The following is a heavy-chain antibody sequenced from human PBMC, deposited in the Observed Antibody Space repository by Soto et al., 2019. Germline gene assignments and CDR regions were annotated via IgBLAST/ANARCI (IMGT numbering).Heavy chain of an antibody. D-gene: IGHD1-20*01. CDR3: VRGAPITGTWLPNDY. V-gene: IGHV4-59*01. Sequence: SETLSLTCTVSGGTISTYSWSWIRQPPGKGLMWIGYIYYSGSTNYNPSLKSRFTISVDTSKNLFSLKLSSVTAADTAVYYSVRGAPITGTWLPNDYWGQGTLVTVSS. CDR2: IYYSGST. CDR1: GGTISTYS. J-gene: IGHJ4*02.